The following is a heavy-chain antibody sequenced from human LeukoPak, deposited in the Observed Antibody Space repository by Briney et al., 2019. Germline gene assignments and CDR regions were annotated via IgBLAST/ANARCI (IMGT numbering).Heavy chain of an antibody. CDR1: GFTVSSNY. CDR3: ARGEYQLPQGN. Sequence: GGSLRLSCAASGFTVSSNYMSWVRQAPGKGLEWVSIIYSGGSTYYADSVKGRFTISRDNSKNTLYLQMNSLRAEDTAVYYCARGEYQLPQGNWGQGTLVTVSS. J-gene: IGHJ4*02. V-gene: IGHV3-66*02. CDR2: IYSGGST. D-gene: IGHD2-2*01.